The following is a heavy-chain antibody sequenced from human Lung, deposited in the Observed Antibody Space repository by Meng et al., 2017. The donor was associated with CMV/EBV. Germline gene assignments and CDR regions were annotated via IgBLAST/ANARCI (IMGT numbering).Heavy chain of an antibody. CDR1: GLTFSRYE. V-gene: IGHV3-48*03. D-gene: IGHD3-22*01. J-gene: IGHJ3*02. CDR3: ARDRSVYYDTWRDDAFDI. CDR2: ISSSGSTI. Sequence: GGSXTLXCAVSGLTFSRYEMNWVRQVPGNRLEWVSYISSSGSTIYYADSEKGRFTICRDNAKNSLYLQMNSLRAEDTAVYYCARDRSVYYDTWRDDAFDIXGQGXMVTVSS.